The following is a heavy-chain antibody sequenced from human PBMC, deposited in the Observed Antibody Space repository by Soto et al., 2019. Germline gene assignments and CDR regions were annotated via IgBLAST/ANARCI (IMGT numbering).Heavy chain of an antibody. Sequence: PGGSLRLSCAASGFTVSSNYMSWARQAPGKGLEWVSSLLRSGSTTYYADSVKGRFTISSDISANSLYLQMDSLRAEDTAVYYCAKDAVSGDGIWLLDSWGQGTVVTVSS. J-gene: IGHJ4*02. CDR3: AKDAVSGDGIWLLDS. V-gene: IGHV3-53*01. CDR2: LRSGSTT. D-gene: IGHD4-17*01. CDR1: GFTVSSNY.